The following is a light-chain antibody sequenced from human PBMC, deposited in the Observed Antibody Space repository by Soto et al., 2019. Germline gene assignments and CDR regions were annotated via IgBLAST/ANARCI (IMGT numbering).Light chain of an antibody. Sequence: IQMTQSPSSLSASIGDRVTITCRASQDIGVRLAWCQQKPGKAPQYLIQSASSLQSGVPSRFSGRGSGTEFILTINSLQPEDVAIYYCLQVSSFPRTFGQGTKVEIK. CDR3: LQVSSFPRT. CDR1: QDIGVR. V-gene: IGKV1-12*01. J-gene: IGKJ1*01. CDR2: SAS.